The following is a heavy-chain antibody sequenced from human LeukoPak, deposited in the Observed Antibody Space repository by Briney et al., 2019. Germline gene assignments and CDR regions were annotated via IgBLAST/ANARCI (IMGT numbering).Heavy chain of an antibody. V-gene: IGHV4-34*01. J-gene: IGHJ4*02. CDR2: INHSGST. Sequence: SETLSLTCAVYGGSFSGYYWSWIRQPPGKGLEWIGEINHSGSTNYNPFLKSRVTISVDTSKNQFSLKLSSVTAADTAVYYCARGLGRWLPVALDYWGQGTLVTVSS. D-gene: IGHD5-18*01. CDR1: GGSFSGYY. CDR3: ARGLGRWLPVALDY.